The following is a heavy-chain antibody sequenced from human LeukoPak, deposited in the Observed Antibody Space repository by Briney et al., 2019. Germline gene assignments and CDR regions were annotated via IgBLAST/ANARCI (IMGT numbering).Heavy chain of an antibody. CDR2: IYTSGST. CDR3: ARLLRYFDWPDAFDI. D-gene: IGHD3-9*01. CDR1: GGSISSYY. J-gene: IGHJ3*02. V-gene: IGHV4-4*09. Sequence: SETLSLTCTVSGGSISSYYWSWIRQPPGKGLEWIGYIYTSGSTNYNPSLKSRVTISVDTSKNQFSLKLSSVTAADTAVYYCARLLRYFDWPDAFDIWGQGTMVTVSS.